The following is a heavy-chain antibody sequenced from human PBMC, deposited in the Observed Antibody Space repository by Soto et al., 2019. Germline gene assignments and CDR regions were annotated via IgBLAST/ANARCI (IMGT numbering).Heavy chain of an antibody. CDR1: GFTFSSYG. J-gene: IGHJ4*02. CDR2: ISYDGSNK. V-gene: IGHV3-30*03. CDR3: AIRPNRGKYYFDY. Sequence: QVQLVESGGGVVQPGRSLRLSCAASGFTFSSYGMHWVRQAPGKGLEWVAVISYDGSNKYYADSVKGRFTISRDNSKNTLYLQMNSLRAEDTAVYYCAIRPNRGKYYFDYWGQSTLVTVSS.